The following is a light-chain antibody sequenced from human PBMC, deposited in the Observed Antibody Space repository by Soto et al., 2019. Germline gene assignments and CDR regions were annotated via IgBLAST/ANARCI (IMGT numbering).Light chain of an antibody. Sequence: DIVVTQSPATLSASPGERVTLSCRASQFVSSRLAWYQRRPGQVPRRLIYDTSTRAPGISVRFSGSGSGTEFTLTISSLQSEDFAVYYYQEYIHWPPGTFGPGTKVDIK. CDR3: QEYIHWPPGT. CDR2: DTS. J-gene: IGKJ1*01. CDR1: QFVSSR. V-gene: IGKV3-15*01.